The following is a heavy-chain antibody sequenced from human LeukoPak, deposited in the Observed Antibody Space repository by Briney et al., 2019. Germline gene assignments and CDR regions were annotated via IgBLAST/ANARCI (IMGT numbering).Heavy chain of an antibody. V-gene: IGHV2-70*11. D-gene: IGHD6-19*01. Sequence: SGPTLVNPTQTLTLTCTFSGFSLNTLGVGVSWIRQPPGKALEWLARIDWEDDKYYNTYLKTRLTISKDTSRRQVVLRMTNMDPVDTATYFCARAPPNIAVVGTWFDYWGQGILVTVSS. J-gene: IGHJ4*02. CDR3: ARAPPNIAVVGTWFDY. CDR1: GFSLNTLGVG. CDR2: IDWEDDK.